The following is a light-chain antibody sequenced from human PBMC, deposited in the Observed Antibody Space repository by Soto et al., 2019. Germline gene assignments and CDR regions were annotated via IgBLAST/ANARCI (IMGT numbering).Light chain of an antibody. V-gene: IGLV2-14*01. CDR2: EVS. CDR3: SSYTSSSTRVL. CDR1: SSDVGGYHY. J-gene: IGLJ2*01. Sequence: QSALTQPASVSGSPGQSITISCTGTSSDVGGYHYVSWYQQNPGKAPKLMIYEVSNRPSGVSNRCSGSKSGNTASLTISGLQAEDDADYYCSSYTSSSTRVLFGGGTKLTGL.